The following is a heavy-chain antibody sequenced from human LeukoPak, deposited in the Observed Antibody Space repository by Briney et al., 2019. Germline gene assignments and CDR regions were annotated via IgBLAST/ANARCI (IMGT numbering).Heavy chain of an antibody. D-gene: IGHD3-22*01. CDR3: ARVRRDYDSSGHFRYWYFDL. Sequence: SQTLSLTCTVSGGSISSGDYYWSWIRQPPGKGLEWIGYIYYSGSTYYNPSLKSRVTISVDTSKNQFSLKLSSVTAADTAVYYCARVRRDYDSSGHFRYWYFDLWGRGTLVTVSS. CDR1: GGSISSGDYY. CDR2: IYYSGST. J-gene: IGHJ2*01. V-gene: IGHV4-30-4*01.